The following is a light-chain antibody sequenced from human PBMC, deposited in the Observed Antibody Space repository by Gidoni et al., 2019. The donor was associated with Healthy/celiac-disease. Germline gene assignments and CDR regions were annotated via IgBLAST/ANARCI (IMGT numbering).Light chain of an antibody. CDR1: SSDVGVYNY. CDR2: DVS. J-gene: IGLJ1*01. Sequence: QSALTQPASVSGSPGQSITISCTGTSSDVGVYNYVPWYQQHPGKAPKLMIYDVSNRPSGVSNRFSGSKSCNTASLTISGLQAEDEADYYCSSYTSSSTQVFGTGTKVTVL. V-gene: IGLV2-14*03. CDR3: SSYTSSSTQV.